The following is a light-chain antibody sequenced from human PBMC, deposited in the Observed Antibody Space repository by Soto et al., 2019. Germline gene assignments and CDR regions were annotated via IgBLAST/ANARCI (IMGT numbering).Light chain of an antibody. CDR2: DVS. J-gene: IGLJ1*01. Sequence: QSALTQPASVSGSPGQSSTISCTGTSSDVGGYNYVSWYQQHPGKAPKLMIYDVSNRPSGVSNRFSGSKSGNTASLTISGLQPEDEADYYCRSYTSSSTDVFGTGTKLTVL. CDR3: RSYTSSSTDV. V-gene: IGLV2-14*01. CDR1: SSDVGGYNY.